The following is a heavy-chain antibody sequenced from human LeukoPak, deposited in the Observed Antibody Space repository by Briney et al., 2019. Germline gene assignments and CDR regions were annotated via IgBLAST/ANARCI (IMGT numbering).Heavy chain of an antibody. V-gene: IGHV4-38-2*01. CDR2: MYHNRST. J-gene: IGHJ6*04. CDR1: GYSISSGYY. Sequence: SETLSLTCAVSGYSISSGYYWGWIRHPPGRVHEGIGSMYHNRSTYYNPSLKSRVTISMDTSKNQFSLRLSSVTAADTAVYYCASYYASGVSAYDYFGMDVWGKGTTVTVSS. D-gene: IGHD3-10*01. CDR3: ASYYASGVSAYDYFGMDV.